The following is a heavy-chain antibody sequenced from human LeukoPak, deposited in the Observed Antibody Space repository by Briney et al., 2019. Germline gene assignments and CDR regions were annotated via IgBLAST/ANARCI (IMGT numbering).Heavy chain of an antibody. D-gene: IGHD3-10*01. J-gene: IGHJ4*02. CDR1: GFAFNTYA. Sequence: PGRSLRLSCAASGFAFNTYAMHWVRQAPGQGLEWVALIWHDGSHKFYSNSVRGQFTISRDNSKNTVSLQMNNLRPEDTAVYYCAREFFGSGSYPDFWGQGPLVTVSS. V-gene: IGHV3-33*01. CDR2: IWHDGSHK. CDR3: AREFFGSGSYPDF.